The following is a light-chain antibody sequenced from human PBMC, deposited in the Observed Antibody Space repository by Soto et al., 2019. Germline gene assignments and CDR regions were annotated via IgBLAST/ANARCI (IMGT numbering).Light chain of an antibody. Sequence: DLQMTQSPSSLSASVGDRVTITCRASQSISSYLNWYQQKPGKAPKVLIDGASSLQSGVPSRFSGSGSGTDFTLTISSLQPEDVATYYCQQSYSTPSWTFGQGTKVEIK. J-gene: IGKJ1*01. CDR2: GAS. CDR3: QQSYSTPSWT. V-gene: IGKV1-39*01. CDR1: QSISSY.